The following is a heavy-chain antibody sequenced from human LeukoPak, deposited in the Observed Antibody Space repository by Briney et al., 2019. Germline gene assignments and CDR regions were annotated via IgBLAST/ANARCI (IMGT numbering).Heavy chain of an antibody. CDR3: AKPAKTDYADY. Sequence: GGSLRLSCAASGFTFSSYGMSWARQAPGKGLEWVSAISGSGGNTYYADSVKGRFTISRDNSKNTLYLQMNSLRAEDTALYYCAKPAKTDYADYWGQGTLVTVSS. CDR2: ISGSGGNT. V-gene: IGHV3-23*01. J-gene: IGHJ4*02. CDR1: GFTFSSYG. D-gene: IGHD1-14*01.